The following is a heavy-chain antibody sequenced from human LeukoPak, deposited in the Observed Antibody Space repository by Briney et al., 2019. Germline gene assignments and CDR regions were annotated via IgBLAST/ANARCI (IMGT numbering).Heavy chain of an antibody. CDR2: IIPILGIA. D-gene: IGHD5-12*01. CDR1: GGTFSSYA. V-gene: IGHV1-69*04. CDR3: AGAYSEGAFDI. J-gene: IGHJ3*02. Sequence: SVKVSCKASGGTFSSYAISWVRQAPGQGLEWMGRIIPILGIANYAQTFQGRVTITADKSTSTAYMELSSLRSEDTAVYYCAGAYSEGAFDIWGQGTMVTVSS.